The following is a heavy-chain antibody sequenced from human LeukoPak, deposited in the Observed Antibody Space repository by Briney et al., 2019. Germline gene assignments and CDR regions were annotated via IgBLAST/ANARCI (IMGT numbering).Heavy chain of an antibody. V-gene: IGHV4-59*01. CDR3: AREDGYNSPYYFDY. Sequence: SETLSLTCTVSGGSISSYYWSWILQPPRKGLEGIGFIFYSGSTNYNPSVKSRVTISVDTSKNQFSLKLRSVTAADTAVYYCAREDGYNSPYYFDYWGQGTLVTVSS. CDR2: IFYSGST. D-gene: IGHD5-24*01. J-gene: IGHJ4*02. CDR1: GGSISSYY.